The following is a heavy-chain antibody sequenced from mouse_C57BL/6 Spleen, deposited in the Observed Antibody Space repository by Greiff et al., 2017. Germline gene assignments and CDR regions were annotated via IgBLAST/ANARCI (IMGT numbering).Heavy chain of an antibody. CDR3: ARLGGSSSGFAY. J-gene: IGHJ3*01. CDR1: GYTFTDYY. CDR2: IYPGSGNT. Sequence: LVESGAELVRPGASVKLSCKASGYTFTDYYINWVKQRPGQGLEWIARIYPGSGNTYYNEKFKGKATLTAEKSSSTAYMQLSSLTSEDSAVYFCARLGGSSSGFAYWGQGTLVTVSA. D-gene: IGHD1-1*01. V-gene: IGHV1-76*01.